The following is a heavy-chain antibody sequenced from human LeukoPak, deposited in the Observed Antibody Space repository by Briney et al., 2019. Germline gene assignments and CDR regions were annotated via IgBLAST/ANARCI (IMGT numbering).Heavy chain of an antibody. CDR3: ARATFHGEFDF. V-gene: IGHV4-59*01. D-gene: IGHD3-10*01. CDR2: IYYTGST. CDR1: GDSTGSYY. Sequence: SETLSLTCTISGDSTGSYYWSWVRQPPGKGLEYIGHIYYTGSTNSNPSLKSRVNISVDTSNNQFSLKLSSLTAADTAVYYCARATFHGEFDFWGQGTLVTVSS. J-gene: IGHJ4*02.